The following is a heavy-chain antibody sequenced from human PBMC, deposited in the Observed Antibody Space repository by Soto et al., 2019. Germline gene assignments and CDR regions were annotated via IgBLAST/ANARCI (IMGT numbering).Heavy chain of an antibody. CDR3: AREWYYDFWSGYYTTNWFDP. D-gene: IGHD3-3*01. Sequence: ASVKVSCKASGYTFTSYGISWVRQAPGQGLEWMGWISAYNGNTNYAQKLQGRVTMTTDTSTSTAYMELRSLRSDDTAVYYCAREWYYDFWSGYYTTNWFDPWGQGTLVTVS. J-gene: IGHJ5*02. V-gene: IGHV1-18*01. CDR1: GYTFTSYG. CDR2: ISAYNGNT.